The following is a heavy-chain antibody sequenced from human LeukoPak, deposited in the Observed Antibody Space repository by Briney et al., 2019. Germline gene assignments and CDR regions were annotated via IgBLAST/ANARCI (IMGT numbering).Heavy chain of an antibody. V-gene: IGHV1-18*01. D-gene: IGHD4-11*01. CDR1: GYTFTSYV. CDR2: ISAYNGNT. J-gene: IGHJ4*02. CDR3: ARGRDYSNYGALGY. Sequence: ASVKVSCKASGYTFTSYVINWVRRAPGQGLEWMGWISAYNGNTNYAQKLQGKVNMTTDTSTSTAYMELRSLRSDDTAVYYCARGRDYSNYGALGYWGQGTLVTVSS.